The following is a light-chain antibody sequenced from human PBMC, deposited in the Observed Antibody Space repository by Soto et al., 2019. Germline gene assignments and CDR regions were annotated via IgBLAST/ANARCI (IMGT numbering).Light chain of an antibody. CDR3: QRYDGSPFYT. J-gene: IGKJ2*01. CDR1: PSVDSRF. V-gene: IGKV3-20*01. Sequence: EIVLTQSPGTLSLSPGDRATLSCRAGPSVDSRFLAWYQQKPCQAPRLLICHTSTRATGIPDRFSGSSSGTDVTLTITRLEPEDFAVYYCQRYDGSPFYTFGQGTKVEIK. CDR2: HTS.